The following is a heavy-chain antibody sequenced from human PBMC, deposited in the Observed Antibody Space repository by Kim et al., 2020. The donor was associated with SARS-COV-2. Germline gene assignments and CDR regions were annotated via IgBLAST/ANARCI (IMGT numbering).Heavy chain of an antibody. CDR3: ARAVAGRTFDY. V-gene: IGHV1-18*01. D-gene: IGHD6-19*01. Sequence: NDAQKLQGRVTMTTDTSTSTAYMELRSLRSDDTAVYYCARAVAGRTFDYWGQGTLVTVSS. J-gene: IGHJ4*02.